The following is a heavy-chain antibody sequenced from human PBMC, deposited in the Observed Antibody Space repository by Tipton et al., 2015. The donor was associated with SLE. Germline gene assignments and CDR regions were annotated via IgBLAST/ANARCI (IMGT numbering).Heavy chain of an antibody. J-gene: IGHJ4*02. CDR2: IWYDGSNK. D-gene: IGHD2-21*02. V-gene: IGHV3-33*08. CDR3: AGALMTSFDY. Sequence: SLRLSCAASGFTFSSYGMHWVRQAPGKGLEWVAVIWYDGSNKYYADSVKGQFTISRDNSKNTLYLQMNSLRAEDTAVYYCAGALMTSFDYWGQGTLVTVSS. CDR1: GFTFSSYG.